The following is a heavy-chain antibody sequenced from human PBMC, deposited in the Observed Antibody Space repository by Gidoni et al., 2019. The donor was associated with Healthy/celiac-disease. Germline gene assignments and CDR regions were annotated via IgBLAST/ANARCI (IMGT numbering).Heavy chain of an antibody. D-gene: IGHD2-15*01. CDR3: AIQDCSGGSCYRDFDY. Sequence: QLQLQESGPGLVKPSETLSLTCTVAGGSISSSSYYWGWIRQPPGKGLEWIGSIYYSGSTYYNPSLKSRITISVDTSKNQFSLKLSSVTAADTAVYYCAIQDCSGGSCYRDFDYWGQGTLVTVSS. V-gene: IGHV4-39*01. J-gene: IGHJ4*02. CDR1: GGSISSSSYY. CDR2: IYYSGST.